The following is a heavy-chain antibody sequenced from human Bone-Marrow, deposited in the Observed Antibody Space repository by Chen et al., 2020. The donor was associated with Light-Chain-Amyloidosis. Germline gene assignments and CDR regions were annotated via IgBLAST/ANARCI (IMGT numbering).Heavy chain of an antibody. D-gene: IGHD7-27*01. J-gene: IGHJ3*01. CDR3: ARGPSDVNWGVVQSAHAFNF. CDR2: SIFYGDIT. V-gene: IGHV3-20*04. Sequence: EVQLVESGGGVVRPGGSLRLSCAASGFTFDDFVMSWVRQVPGKGLEWIGSIFYGDITYYNPNLKSRVTLSVDPSNSRISLRLRSVTAGDTAMYYCARGPSDVNWGVVQSAHAFNFWGQGTMVTVS. CDR1: GFTFDDFV.